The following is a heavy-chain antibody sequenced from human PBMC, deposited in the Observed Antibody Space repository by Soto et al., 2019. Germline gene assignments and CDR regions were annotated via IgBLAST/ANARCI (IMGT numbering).Heavy chain of an antibody. CDR1: GFTFSKYG. V-gene: IGHV3-33*01. J-gene: IGHJ4*02. CDR2: IWYDGSYK. CDR3: HISGCYGY. D-gene: IGHD1-26*01. Sequence: PGGSLRLSCEASGFTFSKYGMHWVRQAPGKGLKWVAVIWYDGSYKYYADSVKGRFTISRDNSKNTLYLQMNNLRAEDTAVYYCHISGCYGYWGQGTLVTVSS.